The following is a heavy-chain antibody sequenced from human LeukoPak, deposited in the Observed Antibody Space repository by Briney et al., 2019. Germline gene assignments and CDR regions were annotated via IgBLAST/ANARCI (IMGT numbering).Heavy chain of an antibody. Sequence: SDTLSLTCAVSGYSISSSNWWGWFRQPPGKGLEWIGYIYYSGSAYYNTSLNSRVTMSVDTSKNQFSLKLSSVTAADTAVCYCARKVPLIAAAGSRYFDYWGQGTLVTVSS. J-gene: IGHJ4*02. CDR3: ARKVPLIAAAGSRYFDY. D-gene: IGHD6-13*01. CDR2: IYYSGSA. V-gene: IGHV4-28*01. CDR1: GYSISSSNW.